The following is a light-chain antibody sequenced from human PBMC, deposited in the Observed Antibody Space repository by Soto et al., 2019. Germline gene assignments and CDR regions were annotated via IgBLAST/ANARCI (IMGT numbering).Light chain of an antibody. V-gene: IGKV3-11*01. CDR2: DAS. CDR1: QSVSSY. J-gene: IGKJ1*01. Sequence: EIVLTQSPATLSLSPGERATLSCRASQSVSSYLACYQQKPGQAPRLLIYDASNRATGIPARFSGSGSGTVFTLTISRLEPEDFAVYYCQQRSNWWTFGQGTKVDIK. CDR3: QQRSNWWT.